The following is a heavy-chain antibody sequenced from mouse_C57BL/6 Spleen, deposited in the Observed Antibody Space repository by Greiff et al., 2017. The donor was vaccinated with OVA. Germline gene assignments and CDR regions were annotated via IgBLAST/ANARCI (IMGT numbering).Heavy chain of an antibody. CDR2: IYPGSGST. CDR1: GYTFTSYW. J-gene: IGHJ3*01. D-gene: IGHD2-2*01. Sequence: QVQLQQPGAELVKPGASVKMSCKASGYTFTSYWITWVKQRPGQGLEWIGDIYPGSGSTNYNEKFKSKATLTVDTSSSTAYMQLSSLTSEDSAVYYCAGGYYGYDGGSWFAYWGQGTLVTVSA. V-gene: IGHV1-55*01. CDR3: AGGYYGYDGGSWFAY.